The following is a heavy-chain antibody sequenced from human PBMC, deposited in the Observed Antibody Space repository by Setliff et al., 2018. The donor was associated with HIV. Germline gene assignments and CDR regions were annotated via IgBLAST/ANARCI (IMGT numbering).Heavy chain of an antibody. CDR3: ARHPPKVAYYSSGPTNYLDY. Sequence: SETLSLTCIVSGGSISNYYWSWIRQPPGKGLEWIGYIYSSGKTKYNPSLKSRVTMSVDTSQNQFSLNLNSVTAADTAVYFCARHPPKVAYYSSGPTNYLDYWGRGTLVTVSS. D-gene: IGHD3-10*01. CDR1: GGSISNYY. CDR2: IYSSGKT. J-gene: IGHJ4*02. V-gene: IGHV4-4*09.